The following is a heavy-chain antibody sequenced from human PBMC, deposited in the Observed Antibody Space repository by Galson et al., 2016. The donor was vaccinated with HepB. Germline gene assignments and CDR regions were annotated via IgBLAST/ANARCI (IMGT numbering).Heavy chain of an antibody. D-gene: IGHD6-13*01. Sequence: SLRLSCAASGFTFSSHWMHWVRQAPGKGLVCVSRLKSDGISTYYADSVKGRFTISRDNAKNTLYLQMNSLRAEDTAVYYCRIGAAGFDFWGQGTLVTVSS. CDR2: LKSDGIST. V-gene: IGHV3-74*01. CDR3: RIGAAGFDF. CDR1: GFTFSSHW. J-gene: IGHJ4*02.